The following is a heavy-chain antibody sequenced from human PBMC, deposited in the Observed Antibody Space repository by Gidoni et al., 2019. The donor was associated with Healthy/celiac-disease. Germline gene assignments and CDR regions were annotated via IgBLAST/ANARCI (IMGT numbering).Heavy chain of an antibody. CDR3: ERQGEWFGSTIDY. CDR2: IYHGDSDT. V-gene: IGHV5-51*01. CDR1: GYSFTSYW. D-gene: IGHD3-10*01. J-gene: IGHJ4*02. Sequence: EVQLVQSEAVVKKPGDSLKISCRGSGYSFTSYWIGWVRQLPGKGMEWMWSIYHGDSDTRYSPSFKGKVTISADKSISTAYLKWSSLKASDTAMYYCERQGEWFGSTIDYWGQGTLVTVSS.